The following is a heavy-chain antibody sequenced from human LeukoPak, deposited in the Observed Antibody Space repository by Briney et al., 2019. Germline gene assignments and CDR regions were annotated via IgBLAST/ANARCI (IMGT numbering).Heavy chain of an antibody. Sequence: PSETLSLTCTVSGGSISNYYWNWIRLPPGKGLEWIGHIYYSGSTNYNPSLKSRVTISVDTSRNQFSLNLNSVTAADTAVYYCARNSSGSQYYHHMDVWGKGTTVTVSS. D-gene: IGHD3-22*01. CDR3: ARNSSGSQYYHHMDV. J-gene: IGHJ6*03. CDR1: GGSISNYY. V-gene: IGHV4-59*01. CDR2: IYYSGST.